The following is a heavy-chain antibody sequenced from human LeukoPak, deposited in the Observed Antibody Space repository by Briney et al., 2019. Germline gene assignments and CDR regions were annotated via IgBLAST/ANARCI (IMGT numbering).Heavy chain of an antibody. CDR3: ASPGDSNWNGFDY. D-gene: IGHD1-20*01. J-gene: IGHJ4*02. V-gene: IGHV1-69*13. CDR1: GGTFSSYA. CDR2: IIPIFGTA. Sequence: GASVKVSCKASGGTFSSYAISWVRQAPGQGLEWMGGIIPIFGTANYAQKFQGRVTITADESTSTAYMELSSLRSEDTAVYYCASPGDSNWNGFDYWGQGTLVTVSS.